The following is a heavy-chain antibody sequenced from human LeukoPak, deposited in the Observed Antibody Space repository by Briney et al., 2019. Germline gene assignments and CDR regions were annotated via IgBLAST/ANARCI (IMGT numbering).Heavy chain of an antibody. V-gene: IGHV1-2*06. D-gene: IGHD2-15*01. Sequence: ASVKVSCKTSGYIFTGYDMHWVRQAPGQGLEWMGRINPNSGGTNYAQKLQGRVTMTRDTSINTAYMELSSLRSDDTAVYYCARDWGYCSGGSCSTRNYYYYYGMDVWGQGTTVTVSS. CDR2: INPNSGGT. CDR3: ARDWGYCSGGSCSTRNYYYYYGMDV. CDR1: GYIFTGYD. J-gene: IGHJ6*02.